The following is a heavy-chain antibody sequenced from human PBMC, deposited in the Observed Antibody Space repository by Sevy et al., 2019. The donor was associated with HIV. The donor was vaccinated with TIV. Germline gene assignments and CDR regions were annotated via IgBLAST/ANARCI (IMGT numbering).Heavy chain of an antibody. CDR1: GGSITSLY. D-gene: IGHD1-26*01. V-gene: IGHV4-59*08. CDR3: AGGNAWGRGYS. J-gene: IGHJ4*02. CDR2: IYYNGHI. Sequence: SETLSLTCTVSGGSITSLYWNWIRQPPGKGLEWIANIYYNGHINYNPSLKSRVTLSLDTSGNQFSLRLGSVTAADTAMYYCAGGNAWGRGYSWGQGTLVTVSS.